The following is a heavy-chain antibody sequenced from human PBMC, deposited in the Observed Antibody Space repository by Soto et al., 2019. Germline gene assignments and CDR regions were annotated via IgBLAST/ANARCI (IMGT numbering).Heavy chain of an antibody. V-gene: IGHV3-73*01. CDR1: GFTFSGSA. Sequence: PGGSLRLSCAASGFTFSGSAMHWVRQASGKGLEWVGRIRSKANSYATAYAASVKGRFTISRDDSRNTAYLQMNSLKTEDTAVYYCTRHSTDNQNYYYGMDVWGQGTTVTVYS. D-gene: IGHD1-1*01. CDR3: TRHSTDNQNYYYGMDV. J-gene: IGHJ6*02. CDR2: IRSKANSYAT.